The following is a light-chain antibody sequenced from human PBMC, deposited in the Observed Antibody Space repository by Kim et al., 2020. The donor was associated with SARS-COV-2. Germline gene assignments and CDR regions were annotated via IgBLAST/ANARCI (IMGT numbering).Light chain of an antibody. J-gene: IGLJ2*01. Sequence: SYELTQPPSVSVAPGKTASITCGGNNVGSKTVHWYQQKLGQAPVLVIYYSTDRPSGIPERFSGSNAGNTATLTISRVEAGDEGDYFCQVWVTNSNHPVFG. CDR2: YST. CDR1: NVGSKT. V-gene: IGLV3-21*01. CDR3: QVWVTNSNHPV.